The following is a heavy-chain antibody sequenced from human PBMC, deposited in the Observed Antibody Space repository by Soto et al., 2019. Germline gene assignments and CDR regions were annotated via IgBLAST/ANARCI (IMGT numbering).Heavy chain of an antibody. CDR2: ISSSSTYI. CDR1: GFTFSTYT. Sequence: PGWSLRLSCTASGFTFSTYTMNWVRQAPGKGLEWVSSISSSSTYIYHADSLKGRFTISRDNAKNSLYLQMNSLRAEDTAVYYCARGSLGDYDYWGQGTLVTVSS. J-gene: IGHJ4*02. D-gene: IGHD5-12*01. V-gene: IGHV3-21*01. CDR3: ARGSLGDYDY.